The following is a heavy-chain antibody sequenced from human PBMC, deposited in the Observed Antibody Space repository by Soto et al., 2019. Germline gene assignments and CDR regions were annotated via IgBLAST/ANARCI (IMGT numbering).Heavy chain of an antibody. D-gene: IGHD6-6*01. CDR3: AKDLTRQLAYWLDP. Sequence: ASVKVSCKASGFSFTGYYIHWLRQAPGQGLEWMGWINAHSGGTEYAQKFQGRVTLTRDTSIATAYLALASLTSDDTALYYCAKDLTRQLAYWLDPWGQGTQVTVSS. V-gene: IGHV1-2*02. CDR2: INAHSGGT. J-gene: IGHJ5*02. CDR1: GFSFTGYY.